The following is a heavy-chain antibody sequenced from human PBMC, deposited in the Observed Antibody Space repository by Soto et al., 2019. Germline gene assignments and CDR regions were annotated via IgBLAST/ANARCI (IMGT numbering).Heavy chain of an antibody. D-gene: IGHD7-27*01. CDR1: GFTFSSYA. CDR3: ARDRTGANSAF. Sequence: PGGSLRLSWAASGFTFSSYAMNWVRQAPGKGLEWVSGISESGGHNTYYADSVKGRFTISRDDSKNTLYLQMNSLRAEDTAVYCCARDRTGANSAFWGQGTLVTVSS. J-gene: IGHJ4*02. CDR2: ISESGGHNT. V-gene: IGHV3-23*01.